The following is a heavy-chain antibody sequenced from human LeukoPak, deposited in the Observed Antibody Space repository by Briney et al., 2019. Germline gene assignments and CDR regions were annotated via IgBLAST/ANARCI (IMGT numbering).Heavy chain of an antibody. CDR3: ARVRVGAYDFEY. D-gene: IGHD3-10*01. CDR2: INPGGSTT. Sequence: GGSLRLSCAASGFTFSTYWMHWVRQAPGEGPVWVSRINPGGSTTTYADSVKGRFTISRDNAKNTLYLQMNSLRAEDTAVYYCARVRVGAYDFEYWGQGALVTVSS. V-gene: IGHV3-74*01. CDR1: GFTFSTYW. J-gene: IGHJ4*02.